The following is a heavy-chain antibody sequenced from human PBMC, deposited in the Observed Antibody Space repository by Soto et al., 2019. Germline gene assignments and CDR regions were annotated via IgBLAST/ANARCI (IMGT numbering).Heavy chain of an antibody. Sequence: PSETLSLTCTVSGGSISSSSYYWGWIRQPPGKGLEWIGSIYYSGSTYYNPSLKSRVTISVDTSKNQFSLKLSSVTAADTAVYYCARHRDYYDSSGYYSPYYYYGMDVWGQGTTVTVSS. J-gene: IGHJ6*02. D-gene: IGHD3-22*01. CDR1: GGSISSSSYY. CDR2: IYYSGST. CDR3: ARHRDYYDSSGYYSPYYYYGMDV. V-gene: IGHV4-39*01.